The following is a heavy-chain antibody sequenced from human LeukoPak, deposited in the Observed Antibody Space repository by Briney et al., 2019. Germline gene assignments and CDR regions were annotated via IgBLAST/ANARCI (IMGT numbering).Heavy chain of an antibody. CDR3: ARAPPSRTYDSSGYDAFDI. J-gene: IGHJ3*02. CDR1: GDTVSSNSAA. CDR2: TYYRSKWYN. Sequence: SQTLSLTCAISGDTVSSNSAAWNWIRQSPSRGLEWLGRTYYRSKWYNDYAVSVKSRITINPDTSKNQFSLQLNSVTPEDTAVYYCARAPPSRTYDSSGYDAFDIWGQGTMVTVSS. D-gene: IGHD3-22*01. V-gene: IGHV6-1*01.